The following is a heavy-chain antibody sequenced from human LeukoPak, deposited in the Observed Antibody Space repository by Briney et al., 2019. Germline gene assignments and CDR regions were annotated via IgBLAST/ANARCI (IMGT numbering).Heavy chain of an antibody. Sequence: SVKVSCKASGGTFSSYAISWVRQAPGQGLEWMGGIIPIFGTANYAQKFQGRVTITADESTSTAYMELSSLRSEDTAVYYCARDPQSHYYDSSGYYYGLEYWGQGPLVTVSS. J-gene: IGHJ4*02. V-gene: IGHV1-69*01. CDR3: ARDPQSHYYDSSGYYYGLEY. D-gene: IGHD3-22*01. CDR1: GGTFSSYA. CDR2: IIPIFGTA.